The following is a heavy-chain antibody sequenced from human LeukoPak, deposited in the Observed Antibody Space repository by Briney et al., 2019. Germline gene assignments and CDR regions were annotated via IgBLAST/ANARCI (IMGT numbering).Heavy chain of an antibody. J-gene: IGHJ2*01. D-gene: IGHD4-17*01. CDR1: GGSISSYY. CDR2: IYYSGST. Sequence: SETLSLTCTVSGGSISSYYWSWIRQPPGKGLEWIGYIYYSGSTNYNPSLKSRVTISVDTSKNQFSLKLSSVTAADTAVYYCARGVFDYGDYRGYWYFDLWGCGTLVTVSS. CDR3: ARGVFDYGDYRGYWYFDL. V-gene: IGHV4-59*08.